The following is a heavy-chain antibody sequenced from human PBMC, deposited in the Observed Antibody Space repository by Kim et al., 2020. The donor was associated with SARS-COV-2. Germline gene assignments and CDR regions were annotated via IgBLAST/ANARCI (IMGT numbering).Heavy chain of an antibody. D-gene: IGHD3-22*01. CDR2: ISGSGGST. CDR3: AEDPSRHYYDSSGYYFDY. J-gene: IGHJ4*02. Sequence: LSLTCAASGFTFSSYAMSWIRQAPGKGLEWVSAISGSGGSTYYADSVKGRFTISRDNSKNTLYLQMNSLRAEDTAVYYCAEDPSRHYYDSSGYYFDYWGQGTLVTVSS. CDR1: GFTFSSYA. V-gene: IGHV3-23*01.